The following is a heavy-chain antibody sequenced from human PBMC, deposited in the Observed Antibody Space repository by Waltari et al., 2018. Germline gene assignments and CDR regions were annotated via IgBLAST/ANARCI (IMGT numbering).Heavy chain of an antibody. CDR1: GFTFSSYE. CDR3: ARSGGSSIVVVPAANYYYGMDV. CDR2: ISSSGSTI. J-gene: IGHJ6*02. Sequence: EVQLVESGGGLVQPGGSLRLSCAASGFTFSSYEMNWVRQAPGKGLEWVSYISSSGSTIYYADSVKGRFTISRDNAKNSLYLQMNSLRAEDTAVYYCARSGGSSIVVVPAANYYYGMDVWGQGTTVTVSS. D-gene: IGHD2-2*01. V-gene: IGHV3-48*03.